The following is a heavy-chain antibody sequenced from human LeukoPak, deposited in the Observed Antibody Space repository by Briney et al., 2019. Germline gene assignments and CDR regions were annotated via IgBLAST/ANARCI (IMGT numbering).Heavy chain of an antibody. Sequence: PGGSLRLSCAASGFTFSNYAMSWVRQAPGKGLEWVSAISGSGGTTYYADSVRGRFSISRDNSDNTLFLQMNSLRAEDTAVYYCAKQCVSGYTSGWDWYFDLWGRGTLVTVSS. D-gene: IGHD6-25*01. CDR1: GFTFSNYA. J-gene: IGHJ2*01. CDR2: ISGSGGTT. V-gene: IGHV3-23*01. CDR3: AKQCVSGYTSGWDWYFDL.